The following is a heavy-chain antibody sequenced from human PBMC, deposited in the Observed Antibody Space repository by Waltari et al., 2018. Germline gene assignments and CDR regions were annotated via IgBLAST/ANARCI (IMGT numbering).Heavy chain of an antibody. CDR2: LDPEDGDT. CDR1: GYTFPDDY. D-gene: IGHD6-13*01. Sequence: EVQLVQSGAEGKKPGATVKISCKVSGYTFPDDYMHRVHKAAGKGLEWMGLLDPEDGDTIYAEKFHGRVTITPDTSTDTAYMELSSLRSEDTAVYYCATLGIAAAGTGEGAFDIWGQGTMFTVSS. J-gene: IGHJ3*02. CDR3: ATLGIAAAGTGEGAFDI. V-gene: IGHV1-69-2*01.